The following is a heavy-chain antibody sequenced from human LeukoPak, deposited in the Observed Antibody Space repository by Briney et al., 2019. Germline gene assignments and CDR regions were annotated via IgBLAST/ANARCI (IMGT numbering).Heavy chain of an antibody. D-gene: IGHD6-13*01. J-gene: IGHJ5*02. Sequence: GGSLRLSCAASGFTFSSYWMSWVRQAPGKGLEWVANIKQDGSEKYYVDSVKGRFTISRDNAKNSLYLQMNSLRAEDTAVYYCARGGIAAEDNWFDPWGQGTLVTVSS. CDR1: GFTFSSYW. CDR2: IKQDGSEK. V-gene: IGHV3-7*01. CDR3: ARGGIAAEDNWFDP.